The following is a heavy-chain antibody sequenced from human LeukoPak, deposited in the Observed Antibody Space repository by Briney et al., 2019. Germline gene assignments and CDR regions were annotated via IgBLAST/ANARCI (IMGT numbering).Heavy chain of an antibody. D-gene: IGHD2-8*01. J-gene: IGHJ4*02. CDR1: GYSFITYW. CDR2: IYPGDSDT. Sequence: GESLKISCKAPGYSFITYWIGWVRQMPGKGLEWMGIIYPGDSDTRYSPSFQGQVTFSVDKSISTAYLQWSSLEASDTAIYYCARQVNGGNFDYWGQGTLVTISS. CDR3: ARQVNGGNFDY. V-gene: IGHV5-51*01.